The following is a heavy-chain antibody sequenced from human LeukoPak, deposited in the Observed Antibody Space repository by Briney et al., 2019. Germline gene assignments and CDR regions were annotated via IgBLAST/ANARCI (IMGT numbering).Heavy chain of an antibody. CDR2: ISSSSSYI. CDR1: GFTFSSYS. J-gene: IGHJ6*02. Sequence: GGSLRLSCAASGFTFSSYSMNWVRQAPGKGLEWVSSISSSSSYIYYADSVKGRFTISRDNAKNSLYLQMNSLRAEDTAVYYCARDQGNYYYGMDVRGQGTTVTVSS. D-gene: IGHD2/OR15-2a*01. V-gene: IGHV3-21*01. CDR3: ARDQGNYYYGMDV.